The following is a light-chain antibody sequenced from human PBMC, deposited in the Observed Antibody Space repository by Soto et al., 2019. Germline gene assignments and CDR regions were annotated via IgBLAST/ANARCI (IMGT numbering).Light chain of an antibody. CDR2: DAS. Sequence: EIVMTQSPATLSVSPGDRSTVSCRASQSVSSSLAWYQQIPGQAPRLLIYDASTRATGIPARFGGSGSGTEFTPTISSLQSEDFAVYYCQQYNNWPPLTFGGGTKAELK. CDR1: QSVSSS. V-gene: IGKV3-15*01. CDR3: QQYNNWPPLT. J-gene: IGKJ4*01.